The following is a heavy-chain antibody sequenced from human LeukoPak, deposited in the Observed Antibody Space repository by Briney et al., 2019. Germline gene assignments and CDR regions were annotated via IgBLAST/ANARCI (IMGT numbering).Heavy chain of an antibody. Sequence: PGGSLRLSCAASGFTFSDYYMSWIRQAPGKGLEWVSYISSSGSTIYYADSVKGRFTISRDNAKNSLYLQMNSLRAGDTAVYYCARVAAPVVVVPAALNWFDPWGQGTLVTVSS. V-gene: IGHV3-11*01. CDR3: ARVAAPVVVVPAALNWFDP. J-gene: IGHJ5*02. CDR2: ISSSGSTI. D-gene: IGHD2-2*01. CDR1: GFTFSDYY.